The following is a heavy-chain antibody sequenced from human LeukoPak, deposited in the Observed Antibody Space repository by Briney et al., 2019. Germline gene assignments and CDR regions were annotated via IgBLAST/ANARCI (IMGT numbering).Heavy chain of an antibody. D-gene: IGHD2-2*01. CDR3: AKEYCSSTSCDPGY. CDR2: ISGSGGST. Sequence: GISGSGGSTYYADSVKVRFTISRDNSKNTLYLQMNSLRAEDTAVYYCAKEYCSSTSCDPGYWGQGTLVTVSS. V-gene: IGHV3-23*01. J-gene: IGHJ4*02.